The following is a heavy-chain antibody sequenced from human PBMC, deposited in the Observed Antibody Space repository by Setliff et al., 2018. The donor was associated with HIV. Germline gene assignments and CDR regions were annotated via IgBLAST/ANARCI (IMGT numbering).Heavy chain of an antibody. Sequence: SETLSLTCTVSGGSISSYYWTWLRQFPGKGLEWIGFIFYTGSTTYNPSLNSRVTISVDTSKNQVSLKLNSVTAADTAVYYCARSPGVDTNMAFDYWGQGTLVTVSS. J-gene: IGHJ4*02. V-gene: IGHV4-59*01. CDR2: IFYTGST. D-gene: IGHD5-18*01. CDR1: GGSISSYY. CDR3: ARSPGVDTNMAFDY.